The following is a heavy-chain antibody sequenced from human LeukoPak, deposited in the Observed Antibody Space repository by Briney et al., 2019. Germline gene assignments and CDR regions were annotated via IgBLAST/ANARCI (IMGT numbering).Heavy chain of an antibody. CDR3: VRAVYPYGRFLDV. D-gene: IGHD3-10*01. J-gene: IGHJ6*01. Sequence: PGGSLRLSCAASGFIFSDHFMDWVRQAPGKGLEWVGRTRNKAYSYTTEYAASVKDRFTISRDDSKNSAYLQMNSLKTEDTAVYYCVRAVYPYGRFLDVWGQGTTVTVSS. CDR2: TRNKAYSYTT. V-gene: IGHV3-72*01. CDR1: GFIFSDHF.